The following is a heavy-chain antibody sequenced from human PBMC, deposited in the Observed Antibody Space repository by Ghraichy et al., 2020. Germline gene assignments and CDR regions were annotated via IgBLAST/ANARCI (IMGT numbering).Heavy chain of an antibody. CDR3: ARDYCSGGSCYYFPNYYYYGMDV. CDR2: IYYSGST. Sequence: SETLSLTCTVSGGSVSSGSYYWSWIRQPPGKGLEWIGYIYYSGSTNYNPSLKSRVTISVDTSKNQFSLKLSYVTAADTAVYYCARDYCSGGSCYYFPNYYYYGMDVWGQGTTVTVSS. CDR1: GGSVSSGSYY. V-gene: IGHV4-61*01. D-gene: IGHD2-15*01. J-gene: IGHJ6*02.